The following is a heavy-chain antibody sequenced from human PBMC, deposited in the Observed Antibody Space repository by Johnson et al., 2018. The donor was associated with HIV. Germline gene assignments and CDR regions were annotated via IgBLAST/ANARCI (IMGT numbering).Heavy chain of an antibody. CDR1: GFTFSSYA. Sequence: VQLVESGGGLVQPGGSLRLSCGASGFTFSSYAMHWVRQAPGKGLEWVAVISYDGSNKYYADSVKGRFTISRDNSKNTLYLQMNSLRAEDTAVYYCAREGGALDAFDIWGQGTMVTVSS. CDR3: AREGGALDAFDI. CDR2: ISYDGSNK. J-gene: IGHJ3*02. V-gene: IGHV3-30-3*01. D-gene: IGHD1-26*01.